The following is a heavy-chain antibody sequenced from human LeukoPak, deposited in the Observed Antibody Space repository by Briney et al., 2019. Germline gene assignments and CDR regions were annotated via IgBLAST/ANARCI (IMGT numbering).Heavy chain of an antibody. CDR2: ISSNGGST. CDR3: ARDARYDFWSGYFYYYYMDV. J-gene: IGHJ6*03. Sequence: GGSLRLSCAASGFTFSSYAMHWVCQAPGKGLEYVSAISSNGGSTYYANSVKGRFTISRDNSKNTLYLQMGSLRAEDMAVYYCARDARYDFWSGYFYYYYMDVWGKGTTVTVSS. V-gene: IGHV3-64*01. D-gene: IGHD3-3*01. CDR1: GFTFSSYA.